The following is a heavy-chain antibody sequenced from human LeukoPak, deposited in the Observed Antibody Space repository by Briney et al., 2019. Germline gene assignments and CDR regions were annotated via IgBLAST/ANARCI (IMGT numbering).Heavy chain of an antibody. CDR2: INHSGST. J-gene: IGHJ6*04. CDR3: ARGELGYCSSTSCSQYYYYGMDV. D-gene: IGHD2-2*01. CDR1: GGSFSGYY. Sequence: SETLSLTCAVYGGSFSGYYWSWIRQPPGKGLEWIGEINHSGSTNYDPSLKSRVTISVDTSKNQFSLKLSSVTAADTAVYYCARGELGYCSSTSCSQYYYYGMDVWGKGTRVTVSS. V-gene: IGHV4-34*01.